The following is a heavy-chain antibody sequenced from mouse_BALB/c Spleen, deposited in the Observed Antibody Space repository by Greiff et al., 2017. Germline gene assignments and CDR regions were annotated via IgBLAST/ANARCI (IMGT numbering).Heavy chain of an antibody. CDR3: ARTGGNYGNFDY. Sequence: VKLMESGAELAKPGASVKMSCKASGYTFTSYWMHWVKQRPGQGLEWIGYINPSTGYTEYNQKFKDKATLTADKSSSTAYMQLGSLTSEDSAVYYCARTGGNYGNFDYWGQGTTLTVSS. V-gene: IGHV1-7*01. CDR1: GYTFTSYW. J-gene: IGHJ2*01. D-gene: IGHD2-1*01. CDR2: INPSTGYT.